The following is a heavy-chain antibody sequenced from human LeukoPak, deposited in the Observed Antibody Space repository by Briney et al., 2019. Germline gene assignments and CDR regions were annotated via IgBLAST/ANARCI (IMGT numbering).Heavy chain of an antibody. CDR3: ARFDSGGWTYHFDY. CDR2: IYYSGST. Sequence: SETLSLTCTVSGGSISSYYWSWIRQPPGKGLEWIGYIYYSGSTNYNPSLKSRVTISVDTSKNQFSLKLSSVTAADTAVYYCARFDSGGWTYHFDYWGQGTLVTVSS. J-gene: IGHJ4*02. D-gene: IGHD3-22*01. CDR1: GGSISSYY. V-gene: IGHV4-59*01.